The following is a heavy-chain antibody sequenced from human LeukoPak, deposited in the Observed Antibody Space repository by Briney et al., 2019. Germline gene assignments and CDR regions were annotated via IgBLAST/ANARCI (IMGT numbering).Heavy chain of an antibody. V-gene: IGHV6-1*01. CDR3: ARSDGGVAAPPVFDY. Sequence: SQTLSLTCAVSGDSFSSNSAAWHWLRQSPSRGLEWLGRTYYRSKWYNDYAVSVKSRITINPDTSKNQFSLQLNSVTPEDTAVYYCARSDGGVAAPPVFDYWGQGTLVTVSS. CDR1: GDSFSSNSAA. J-gene: IGHJ4*02. CDR2: TYYRSKWYN. D-gene: IGHD2-15*01.